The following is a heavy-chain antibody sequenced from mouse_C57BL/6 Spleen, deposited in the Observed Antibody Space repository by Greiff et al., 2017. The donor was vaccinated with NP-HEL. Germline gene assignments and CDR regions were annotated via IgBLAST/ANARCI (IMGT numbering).Heavy chain of an antibody. CDR2: ISDGGSYT. J-gene: IGHJ2*01. CDR1: GFTFSSYA. V-gene: IGHV5-4*01. D-gene: IGHD4-1*01. CDR3: ARDRAWTGTRYYFDY. Sequence: EVQGVESGGGLVKPGGSLKLSCAASGFTFSSYAMSWVRQTPEKRLEWVATISDGGSYTYYPDNVKGRFTISRDNAKNNLYLQMSHLKSEDTAMYYCARDRAWTGTRYYFDYWGKGTTLTVSS.